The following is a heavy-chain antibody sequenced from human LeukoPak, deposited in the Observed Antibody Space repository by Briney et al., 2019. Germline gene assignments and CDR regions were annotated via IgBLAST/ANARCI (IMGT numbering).Heavy chain of an antibody. J-gene: IGHJ4*02. Sequence: GGSLRLSCAASGFTFDNAWMSWVRQAPGKGLEWVGLIRSKTDGGATGYAAPVEGRFTISRDDSKNTLYLQMNTLKTEDTALYYCTRDYGSSFYFWGQGTLVTVSS. CDR2: IRSKTDGGAT. CDR1: GFTFDNAW. CDR3: TRDYGSSFYF. D-gene: IGHD4-17*01. V-gene: IGHV3-15*01.